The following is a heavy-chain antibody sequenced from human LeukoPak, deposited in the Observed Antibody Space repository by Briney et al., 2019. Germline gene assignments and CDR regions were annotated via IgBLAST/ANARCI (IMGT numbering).Heavy chain of an antibody. V-gene: IGHV3-20*04. CDR1: GFTFDDYG. D-gene: IGHD3-22*01. CDR3: ARGTETYYDSSAYYSY. CDR2: INWNGGST. Sequence: GGSLRLSCAASGFTFDDYGMGWVRQGPGKGLEWVSGINWNGGSTGYADSVKGRFTISRDNAKNSLYLQMTSRRAADTTFYYCARGTETYYDSSAYYSYWGQGTLVTVSS. J-gene: IGHJ4*02.